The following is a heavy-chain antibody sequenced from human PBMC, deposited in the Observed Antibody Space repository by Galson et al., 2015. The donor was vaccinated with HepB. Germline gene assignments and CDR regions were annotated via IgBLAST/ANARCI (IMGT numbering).Heavy chain of an antibody. CDR3: ARHDIRDYKIFDL. CDR2: IYYSGST. Sequence: ETLSLTCTVSGGSISSYYWSWIRQPPGKGLEWIGYIYYSGSTNYNPSLKSRVTISVDTSKNQFSLKLSSVTAADTAVYYCARHDIRDYKIFDLWGRGTLVTVSS. J-gene: IGHJ2*01. V-gene: IGHV4-59*08. CDR1: GGSISSYY. D-gene: IGHD4-11*01.